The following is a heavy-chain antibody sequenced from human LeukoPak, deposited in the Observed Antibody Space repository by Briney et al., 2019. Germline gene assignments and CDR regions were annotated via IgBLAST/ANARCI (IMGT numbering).Heavy chain of an antibody. CDR3: VKAAHFGAYFDSRGQVQKYCYYMDV. D-gene: IGHD3-22*01. J-gene: IGHJ6*03. CDR1: GITFSSYS. CDR2: ISDSGGST. Sequence: PGGSLRLSCAASGITFSSYSMNWVRQAPGKGLEWVSVISDSGGSTYYADSVKGRFTISRDNSKSTLYLQLNSLRAEDTAIYYCVKAAHFGAYFDSRGQVQKYCYYMDVWGKGTTVTVSS. V-gene: IGHV3-23*01.